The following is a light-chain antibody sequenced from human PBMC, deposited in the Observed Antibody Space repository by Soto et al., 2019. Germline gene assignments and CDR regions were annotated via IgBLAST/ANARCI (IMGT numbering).Light chain of an antibody. CDR2: EVS. J-gene: IGLJ1*01. Sequence: QSVLTLPGSVSGSPGQSITISCTGTSNYNLVSWYQQHPGKAPKLVIYEVSERPSGVSNRFSGSKSGNTASLTISGLQAEDEADYYCCSYPGSSILYVFGTGTKVTVL. CDR1: SNYNL. CDR3: CSYPGSSILYV. V-gene: IGLV2-23*02.